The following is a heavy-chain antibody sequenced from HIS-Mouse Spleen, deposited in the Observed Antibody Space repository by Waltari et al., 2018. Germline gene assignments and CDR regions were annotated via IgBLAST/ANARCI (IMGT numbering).Heavy chain of an antibody. D-gene: IGHD3-22*01. CDR1: GFTFSSYA. J-gene: IGHJ4*02. V-gene: IGHV3-30-3*01. CDR2: ISYDGSNK. Sequence: QVQLVESGGGVVQPGRSLRLSCAASGFTFSSYAMHWVRQAPGQGLEWVAVISYDGSNKYYADSVKGRFTISRDNSKNTLYLQMNSLRAEDTAVYYCARDGNYYDSSGYYYHFDYWGQGTLVTVSS. CDR3: ARDGNYYDSSGYYYHFDY.